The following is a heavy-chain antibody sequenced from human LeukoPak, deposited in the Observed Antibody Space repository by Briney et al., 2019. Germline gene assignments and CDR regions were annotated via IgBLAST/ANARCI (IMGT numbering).Heavy chain of an antibody. Sequence: RGSLGLSCAGSGLNFSDHYLDWVRQAPGKGLEWVGRIRNKANRYTTDYAASVKGRFTISRDDSKNSLYLHMDSLQIDDTAIYYCGRLARRDAFDVWGQGTRLTVSS. J-gene: IGHJ3*01. CDR1: GLNFSDHY. CDR3: GRLARRDAFDV. V-gene: IGHV3-72*01. CDR2: IRNKANRYTT.